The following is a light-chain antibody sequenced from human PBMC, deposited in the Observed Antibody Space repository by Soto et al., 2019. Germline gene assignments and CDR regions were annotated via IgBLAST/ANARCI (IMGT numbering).Light chain of an antibody. V-gene: IGKV3-20*01. Sequence: IVLTQSPGTLSLSPGERVTLSCRASQTISRNYLAWYQQKPGLAPRLIMYHGSRRATGIPDRFSGSGSGTDFTLTISRLEPEDFAVYYCQQYGSSPPWTFGQGTKVDI. CDR1: QTISRNY. CDR2: HGS. CDR3: QQYGSSPPWT. J-gene: IGKJ1*01.